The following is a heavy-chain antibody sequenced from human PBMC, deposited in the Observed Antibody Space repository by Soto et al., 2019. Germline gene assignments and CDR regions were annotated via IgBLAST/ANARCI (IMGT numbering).Heavy chain of an antibody. CDR1: GFTFSSYA. J-gene: IGHJ6*02. V-gene: IGHV3-23*01. D-gene: IGHD3-10*01. Sequence: GGSLRLSCAASGFTFSSYAMSWVRQAPGKGLEWVSAISGSGGSTYYADSVKGRFTISRDNSKNTLYLQMNSLRAEDTAVYYCAKGIRGPGDRGVMGYGMDVWGQGTTVTVSS. CDR3: AKGIRGPGDRGVMGYGMDV. CDR2: ISGSGGST.